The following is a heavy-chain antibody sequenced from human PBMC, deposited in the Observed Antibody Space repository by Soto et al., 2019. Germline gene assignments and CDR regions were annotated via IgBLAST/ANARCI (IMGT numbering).Heavy chain of an antibody. J-gene: IGHJ4*02. V-gene: IGHV3-21*01. CDR1: GFTFSSYS. Sequence: EVQLVESGGGLVKPGGSLRLSCAASGFTFSSYSMHWVRQAPGKGLEWVSSISSSSSYIYYADSVKGRFTISTDNAKNSLYLQMNSLRAEDTAVYYCARGRGAYYYDSSGLLDYWGQGTLVTVSS. CDR2: ISSSSSYI. CDR3: ARGRGAYYYDSSGLLDY. D-gene: IGHD3-22*01.